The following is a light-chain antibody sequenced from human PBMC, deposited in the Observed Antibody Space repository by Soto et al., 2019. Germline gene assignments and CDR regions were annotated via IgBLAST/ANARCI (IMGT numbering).Light chain of an antibody. CDR2: GNS. V-gene: IGLV1-40*01. J-gene: IGLJ1*01. CDR1: SSNIGAGYD. Sequence: QSVLTQPPSVSGSPGQRVTISCTWISSNIGAGYDVHWYQQLPGTAPKLLIYGNSNRPSGVPDRFSGSKSGTSASLAITGLQAEDEADYYCQSYDSSLSASFGTGTKVTVL. CDR3: QSYDSSLSAS.